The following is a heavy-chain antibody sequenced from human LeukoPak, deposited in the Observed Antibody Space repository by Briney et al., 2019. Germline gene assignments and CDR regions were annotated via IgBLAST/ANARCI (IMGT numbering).Heavy chain of an antibody. CDR2: IYPGDSDT. J-gene: IGHJ4*02. V-gene: IGHV5-51*01. CDR1: GYSFTSYW. D-gene: IGHD6-6*01. CDR3: TLSIAARGAWVDY. Sequence: GESLKISCKGSGYSFTSYWIGWVRQMPGKGLEWMGIIYPGDSDTRYSPSFQGQVTISADKSISTAYLQWSSLKASDTAMYYCTLSIAARGAWVDYWGQGTLITVSS.